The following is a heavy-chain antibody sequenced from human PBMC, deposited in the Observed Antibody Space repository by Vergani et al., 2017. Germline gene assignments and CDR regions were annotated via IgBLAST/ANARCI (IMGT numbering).Heavy chain of an antibody. V-gene: IGHV4-31*03. CDR2: IYYSGST. CDR1: GGSISSGGYY. Sequence: QVQLQESGPGLVKPSQTLSLTCTVSGGSISSGGYYWSWIRQHPGKGLEWIGYIYYSGSTYYNPSLKSRVTISVDTSKNQFSLKLSSVTAADTAVYYCARHVGGIAVAGSGLDYWGQGTLVTVSS. CDR3: ARHVGGIAVAGSGLDY. J-gene: IGHJ4*02. D-gene: IGHD6-19*01.